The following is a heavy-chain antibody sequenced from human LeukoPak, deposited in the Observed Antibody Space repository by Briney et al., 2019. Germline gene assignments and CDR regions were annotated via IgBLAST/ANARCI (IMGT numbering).Heavy chain of an antibody. V-gene: IGHV3-48*02. CDR1: GFTFSSYS. CDR3: ARDWGSLKRTFDI. Sequence: PGGSLRLSCAAAGFTFSSYSMNWVRQAAGGGLGWVSYISTSSSTIYYADSVTGRLTISRDNAKNSLYLQMNRLRDEDPAVYYCARDWGSLKRTFDIWGQGTMVTVSS. J-gene: IGHJ3*02. D-gene: IGHD3-16*01. CDR2: ISTSSSTI.